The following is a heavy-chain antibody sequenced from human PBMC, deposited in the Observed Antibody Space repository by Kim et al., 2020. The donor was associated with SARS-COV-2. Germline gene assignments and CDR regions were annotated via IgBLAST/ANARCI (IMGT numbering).Heavy chain of an antibody. D-gene: IGHD6-19*01. J-gene: IGHJ4*02. CDR3: ASGWPLPY. Sequence: SQTLSLTCAISGDSVSNKNAAWNWIRQSPSRGLEWLGRTYYRSECHSDYATSLRGRITINPDTSKNQFSLQLNSLTPEDTAVYYCASGWPLPYWGQGTLVTVSS. CDR1: GDSVSNKNAA. CDR2: TYYRSECHS. V-gene: IGHV6-1*01.